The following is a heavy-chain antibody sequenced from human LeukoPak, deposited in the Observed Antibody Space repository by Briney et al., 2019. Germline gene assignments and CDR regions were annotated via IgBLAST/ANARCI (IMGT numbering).Heavy chain of an antibody. J-gene: IGHJ4*02. CDR1: GYTFTRNT. V-gene: IGHV7-4-1*01. D-gene: IGHD3-22*01. CDR3: VTNFDSSGYFGY. Sequence: ASVKVSCKASGYTFTRNTINWVRQAPGQGLDWMGWVNTNTGNPTYAQGFTGRFVFSSDTSVSTAYLQIGSLKAEDTAVYYCVTNFDSSGYFGYWGQGTLVTVSS. CDR2: VNTNTGNP.